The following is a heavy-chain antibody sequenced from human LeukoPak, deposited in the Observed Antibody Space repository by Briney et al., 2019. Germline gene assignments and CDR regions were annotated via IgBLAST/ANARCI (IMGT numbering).Heavy chain of an antibody. Sequence: SETLSLTCSVSGGSFSSYYWSWIRQPAGKGLEWIGRIYTSGSTNYNPSLKSRVTMSVDTSKNQFSLKLSSVTAADTAVYYCARDAVTPGDDTFDMWGQGTMVTVSS. D-gene: IGHD3-10*01. J-gene: IGHJ3*02. CDR3: ARDAVTPGDDTFDM. V-gene: IGHV4-4*07. CDR2: IYTSGST. CDR1: GGSFSSYY.